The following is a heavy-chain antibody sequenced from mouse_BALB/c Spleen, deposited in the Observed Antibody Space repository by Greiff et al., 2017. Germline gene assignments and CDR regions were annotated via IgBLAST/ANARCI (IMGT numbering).Heavy chain of an antibody. CDR1: GYSITSGYY. CDR3: ANYYGSSYGDWYFDV. Sequence: EVQLVESGPGLVKPSQSLSLTCSVTGYSITSGYYWNWIRQFPGNKLEWMGYISYDGSNNYNPSLKNRISITRDTSKNQFFLKLNSVTTEDTATYYCANYYGSSYGDWYFDVWGAGTTVTVSS. V-gene: IGHV3-6*02. D-gene: IGHD1-1*01. CDR2: ISYDGSN. J-gene: IGHJ1*01.